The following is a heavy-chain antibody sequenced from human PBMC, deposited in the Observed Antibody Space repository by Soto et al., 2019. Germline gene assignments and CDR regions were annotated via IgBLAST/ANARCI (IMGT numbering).Heavy chain of an antibody. J-gene: IGHJ1*01. CDR1: GGSITSGDYF. D-gene: IGHD2-15*01. V-gene: IGHV4-30-4*01. Sequence: QVQLQESGPGLVKPSQTLSLTCTVSGGSITSGDYFWSWIRQSPGKGLEWIGYIFDSGSTYYTPSLKRRSTTSVDTSNNHFSLKLSSVTAADPAVYYCARGQNIPLSPTPPGYFQHWGQGTLVTVSS. CDR3: ARGQNIPLSPTPPGYFQH. CDR2: IFDSGST.